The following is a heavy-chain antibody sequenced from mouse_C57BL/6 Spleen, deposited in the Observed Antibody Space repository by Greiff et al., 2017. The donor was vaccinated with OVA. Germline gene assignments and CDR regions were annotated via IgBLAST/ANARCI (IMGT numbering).Heavy chain of an antibody. CDR1: GYTFTSYW. CDR3: AIWAYSVRFWSFDF. J-gene: IGHJ1*01. V-gene: IGHV1-53*01. CDR2: INPSNGGT. Sequence: VQLQQPGTELVKPGASVKLSCKASGYTFTSYWMHWVKQRPGQGLEWIGNINPSNGGTNSNEKFKSKATLTVDKSSSTAYMQLSSLTSEDSAVYSCAIWAYSVRFWSFDFWGPGTSVTVSS. D-gene: IGHD4-1*01.